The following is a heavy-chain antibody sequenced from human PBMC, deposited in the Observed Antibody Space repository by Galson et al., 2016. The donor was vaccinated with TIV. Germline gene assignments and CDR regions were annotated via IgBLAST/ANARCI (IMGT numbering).Heavy chain of an antibody. D-gene: IGHD3-10*01. CDR3: AIDPDGAYYYDSGSYYKDH. CDR2: ISGGSYSL. CDR1: GLNFGDYA. Sequence: SLRLSCAASGLNFGDYAVNWVRQAPGKGLEWVSLISGGSYSLNYADSVKGRFTISRDDAKNTLSLQMNSLRAEDTATYYCAIDPDGAYYYDSGSYYKDHWGQGTLVTVSS. J-gene: IGHJ4*02. V-gene: IGHV3-23*01.